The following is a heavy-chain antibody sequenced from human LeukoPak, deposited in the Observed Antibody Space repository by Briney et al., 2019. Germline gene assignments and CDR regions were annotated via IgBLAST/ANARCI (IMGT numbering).Heavy chain of an antibody. CDR1: GYTFTDYF. CDR2: INPNSGGT. D-gene: IGHD2-2*01. CDR3: ARGGHCSSTSCYEEDY. Sequence: ASVKVSCKSSGYTFTDYFLHWVRQAPGQGLEWMGWINPNSGGTNYAQKFQGRVTMTRDTSISTAYMELSRLRSDDTAVYYCARGGHCSSTSCYEEDYWGQGTLVTVSS. V-gene: IGHV1-2*02. J-gene: IGHJ4*02.